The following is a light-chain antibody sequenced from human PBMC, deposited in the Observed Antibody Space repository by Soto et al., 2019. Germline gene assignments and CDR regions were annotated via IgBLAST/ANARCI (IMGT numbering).Light chain of an antibody. V-gene: IGKV3-20*01. CDR1: QSVSSSY. J-gene: IGKJ1*01. CDR3: QQYGSSPRT. Sequence: IVVTQYPGTLSFSPGGRATLSCRSSQSVSSSYLAWYQQKPGQAPRLLIYGASSRATGIPDRFSGSGSGTDFTLTISRLEPEDFAVYYCQQYGSSPRTFGQGTKVDIK. CDR2: GAS.